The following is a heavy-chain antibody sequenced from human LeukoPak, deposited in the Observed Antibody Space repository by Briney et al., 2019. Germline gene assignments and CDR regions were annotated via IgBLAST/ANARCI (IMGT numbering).Heavy chain of an antibody. CDR2: INPNSGGT. V-gene: IGHV1-2*02. CDR3: ARGAGAYYGSGSSPQVVY. Sequence: ASVKVSCKASGYTFTGYYMHWVRQAPGQGLEWMGWINPNSGGTNYAQKFQGKVTMTRDTSISTAYMELSRLRSDDTAVYYCARGAGAYYGSGSSPQVVYWGQGTLVTVSS. D-gene: IGHD3-10*01. CDR1: GYTFTGYY. J-gene: IGHJ4*02.